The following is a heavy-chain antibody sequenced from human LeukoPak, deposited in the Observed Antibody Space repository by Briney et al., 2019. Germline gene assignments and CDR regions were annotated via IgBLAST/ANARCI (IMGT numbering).Heavy chain of an antibody. V-gene: IGHV4-59*01. Sequence: SETLSLTCTVSGGSISSYYWSWIRQPPGKGLEWIGYIYYSGSTNYNPSLKSRVTISVDTSKNQFSLKLSSVTAADTAVYYCARVPPHCSSTSCYTTHDAVDIWGQGTMVTVSS. J-gene: IGHJ3*02. CDR1: GGSISSYY. D-gene: IGHD2-2*02. CDR3: ARVPPHCSSTSCYTTHDAVDI. CDR2: IYYSGST.